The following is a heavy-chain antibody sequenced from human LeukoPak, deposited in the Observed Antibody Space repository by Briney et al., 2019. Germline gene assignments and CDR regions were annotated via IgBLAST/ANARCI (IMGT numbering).Heavy chain of an antibody. CDR1: GFTFSSYD. Sequence: GGSLRLSCAASGFTFSSYDMHWVRQVTGKSLEWVSTIGTAGDTKYPGSVKGRFTISRENAKNSLYLQMSSLRAGDTAVYYCARAYGDYFDYWGQGTPVTVSS. D-gene: IGHD4-17*01. CDR3: ARAYGDYFDY. V-gene: IGHV3-13*04. CDR2: IGTAGDT. J-gene: IGHJ4*02.